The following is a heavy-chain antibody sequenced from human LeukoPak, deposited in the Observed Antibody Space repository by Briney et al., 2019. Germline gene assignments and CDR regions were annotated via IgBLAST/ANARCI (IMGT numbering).Heavy chain of an antibody. CDR3: ARGGLTGTPGSAFDI. J-gene: IGHJ3*02. Sequence: ASVKVSCKASGGTFSSYAISWVRQAPGQGLEWMGGIIPIFGTANYAQKFQGRVTITADKSTSTAYMELSSLRSEDTAVYYSARGGLTGTPGSAFDIWGQGTMVTVSS. D-gene: IGHD1-1*01. CDR2: IIPIFGTA. CDR1: GGTFSSYA. V-gene: IGHV1-69*06.